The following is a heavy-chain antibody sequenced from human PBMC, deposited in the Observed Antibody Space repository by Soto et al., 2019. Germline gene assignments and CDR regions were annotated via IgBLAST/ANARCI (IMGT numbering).Heavy chain of an antibody. CDR3: ARPTMTSTSFYYSIDV. CDR1: GHRFTTYW. D-gene: IGHD4-17*01. Sequence: GESLKISCKTSGHRFTTYWISWVRQMPGKGLEYMGKINPTDSETNYSPSFEGHVTFSVDRSTSTAYVRWNSLKASDTAMYYCARPTMTSTSFYYSIDVCDQGTTVTVSS. V-gene: IGHV5-10-1*01. CDR2: INPTDSET. J-gene: IGHJ6*02.